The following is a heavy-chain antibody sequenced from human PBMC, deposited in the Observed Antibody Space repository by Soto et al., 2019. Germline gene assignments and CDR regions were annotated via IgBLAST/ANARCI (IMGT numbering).Heavy chain of an antibody. CDR2: ISSSSYI. V-gene: IGHV3-21*01. J-gene: IGHJ6*02. CDR3: ARDGWYCSSTSCYEYYYYYYGMDV. Sequence: GGSLRLSCAASGFTFSSYSMNWVRQAPGKGLEWVSSISSSSYIYYADSVKGRFTISRDNAKNSLYLQMNSLRAEDTAVYYCARDGWYCSSTSCYEYYYYYYGMDVWGQGTTVTVSS. CDR1: GFTFSSYS. D-gene: IGHD2-2*01.